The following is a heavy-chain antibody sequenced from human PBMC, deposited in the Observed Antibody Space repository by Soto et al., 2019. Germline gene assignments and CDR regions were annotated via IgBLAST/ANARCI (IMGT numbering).Heavy chain of an antibody. D-gene: IGHD1-1*01. CDR3: ARDPPETTPDY. J-gene: IGHJ4*02. V-gene: IGHV1-18*01. Sequence: QVQLVQSGADVKKPGASVKVSCKASGYTFSDYGVSWVRQAPGQGLEWMGGISSKNDNTNFAQKFRGRVTMTTDPATSTVYMELRSLRPYDTDVYYCARDPPETTPDYWGPGTLVTVSS. CDR1: GYTFSDYG. CDR2: ISSKNDNT.